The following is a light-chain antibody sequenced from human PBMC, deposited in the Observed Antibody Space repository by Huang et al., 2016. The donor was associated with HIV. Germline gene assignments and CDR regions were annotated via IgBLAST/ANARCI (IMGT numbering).Light chain of an antibody. CDR1: QDISNH. Sequence: DIQMTQSPSSLSASVGDRVTITCQASQDISNHLNWYQQKPGRRPKFLIYDASNSETGVPSRFSGSGSGTDFTFTISSLQPEDIATYYCQQFDSLPITFGQGTRLEIK. V-gene: IGKV1-33*01. CDR2: DAS. J-gene: IGKJ5*01. CDR3: QQFDSLPIT.